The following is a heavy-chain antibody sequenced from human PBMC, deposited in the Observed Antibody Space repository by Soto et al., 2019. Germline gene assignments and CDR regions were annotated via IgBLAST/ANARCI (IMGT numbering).Heavy chain of an antibody. CDR1: GLTVSGKKY. Sequence: DVQLVESGGGLIQPGESLRLCCAAFGLTVSGKKYVAWVRQAPGKGLEWISALYDVDGTYYADSVKGRFTTSTDSSKTTVYLQMNGLRPDDTAVYYCASWHEREHAYDVWGRGTTVTVSS. CDR2: LYDVDGT. V-gene: IGHV3-53*01. J-gene: IGHJ3*01. CDR3: ASWHEREHAYDV. D-gene: IGHD1-1*01.